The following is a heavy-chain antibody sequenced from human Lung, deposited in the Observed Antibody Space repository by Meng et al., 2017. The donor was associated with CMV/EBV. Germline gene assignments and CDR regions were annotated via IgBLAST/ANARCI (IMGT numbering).Heavy chain of an antibody. CDR2: IHPHRGDT. D-gene: IGHD7-27*01. CDR1: GYTFTAHY. Sequence: AVKVSCKASGYTFTAHYFHWVRQAPGQGLEWMGWIHPHRGDTNYAQQFQGRVTLTRDTSINTGYMELTRLTSDDTAVYYCARDNNWGPDYWGQGTLVTVSS. V-gene: IGHV1-2*02. J-gene: IGHJ4*02. CDR3: ARDNNWGPDY.